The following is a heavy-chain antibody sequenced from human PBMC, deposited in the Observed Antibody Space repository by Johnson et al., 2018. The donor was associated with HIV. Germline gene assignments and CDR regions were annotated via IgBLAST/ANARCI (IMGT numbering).Heavy chain of an antibody. Sequence: VQLVESGGGVVRPGGSLRLSCATSGFTFDDYGMSWVRQAPGKGLEWVSGMNWNGGITGYAASVKGRCTISRDNAKSSLYLQMNSLRAEDTALYYCARGRPWGWELRRDAFDIWGQGTMVTVSS. D-gene: IGHD1-26*01. CDR3: ARGRPWGWELRRDAFDI. J-gene: IGHJ3*02. CDR1: GFTFDDYG. CDR2: MNWNGGIT. V-gene: IGHV3-20*04.